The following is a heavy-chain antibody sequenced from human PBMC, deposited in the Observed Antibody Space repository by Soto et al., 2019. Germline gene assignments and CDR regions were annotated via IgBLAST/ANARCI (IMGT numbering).Heavy chain of an antibody. CDR3: AVGEYDFWSGYQYYFDY. J-gene: IGHJ4*02. CDR1: GGSFSGYY. CDR2: INHSGST. V-gene: IGHV4-34*01. D-gene: IGHD3-3*01. Sequence: SETLSLTCAVYGGSFSGYYWSWIRQPPGKGLEWIGEINHSGSTNYNPSLKSRVTISVDTSKNQFSLKLSSVTAADTAVYYCAVGEYDFWSGYQYYFDYWGQGTLDTVSS.